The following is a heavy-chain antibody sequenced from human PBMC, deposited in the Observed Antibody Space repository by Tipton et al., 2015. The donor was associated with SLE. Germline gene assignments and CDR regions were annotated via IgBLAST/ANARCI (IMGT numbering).Heavy chain of an antibody. J-gene: IGHJ3*02. CDR1: GGSISSGSYY. V-gene: IGHV4-61*09. Sequence: TLSPTCTVSGGSISSGSYYWSWIRQPAGKGLEWIGYIYTSGSTNYNPSLKSRVTISVDTSKNQFSLKLSSVTAADTAVYYCARGGGKADAFDIWGQGTMVTVSS. CDR3: ARGGGKADAFDI. D-gene: IGHD3-16*01. CDR2: IYTSGST.